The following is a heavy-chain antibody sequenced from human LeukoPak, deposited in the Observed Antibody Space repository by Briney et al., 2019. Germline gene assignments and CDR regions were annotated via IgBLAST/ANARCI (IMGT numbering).Heavy chain of an antibody. V-gene: IGHV3-33*06. Sequence: GRSLRLSCVASGLTFDHYGMHWVRQARGKGLEWVAVIWHDGSSQYYADSVKGRFTISRDNSMNTLYLQMNSLRDEDTAVYYCAKDAQRGFDYSNSLESWGQGTLVTVSS. J-gene: IGHJ5*01. CDR3: AKDAQRGFDYSNSLES. CDR2: IWHDGSSQ. CDR1: GLTFDHYG. D-gene: IGHD4-11*01.